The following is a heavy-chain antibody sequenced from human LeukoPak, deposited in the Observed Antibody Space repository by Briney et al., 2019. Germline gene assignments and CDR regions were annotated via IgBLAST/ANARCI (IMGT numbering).Heavy chain of an antibody. Sequence: GRSLRLSCAASGFTFSSYAMHWVRQAPGKGLEWVAVISYDGSNKYYADSVKGRFTISRDNSKNTLYLQMNSLRAEDTAVYYCAGDLGWELLTGFDYWGQGTLVTVSS. D-gene: IGHD1-26*01. J-gene: IGHJ4*02. V-gene: IGHV3-30-3*01. CDR2: ISYDGSNK. CDR1: GFTFSSYA. CDR3: AGDLGWELLTGFDY.